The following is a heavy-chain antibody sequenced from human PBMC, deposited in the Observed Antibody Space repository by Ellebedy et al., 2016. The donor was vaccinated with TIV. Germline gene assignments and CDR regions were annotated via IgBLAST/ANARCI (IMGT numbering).Heavy chain of an antibody. V-gene: IGHV3-9*01. CDR2: ISWNSGSI. CDR3: AKDFESSSEYYYMDV. J-gene: IGHJ6*03. Sequence: SLKISXAASGFTFDDYAMHWVRQAPGKGLEWVSGISWNSGSIGYADSVKGRFTISRDNAKNSLYLQMNSLRAEDTALYYCAKDFESSSEYYYMDVWGKGTTVTVSS. CDR1: GFTFDDYA. D-gene: IGHD6-6*01.